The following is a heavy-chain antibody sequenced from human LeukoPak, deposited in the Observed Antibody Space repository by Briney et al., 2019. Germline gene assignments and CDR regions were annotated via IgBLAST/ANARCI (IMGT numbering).Heavy chain of an antibody. D-gene: IGHD3-9*01. Sequence: ASVKVSCKASGYTLTGYYMHWVRQAPGQGLEWLGWINPNSGGTNYAQKFQGRVTMTRDTSISTAYMDLSRLRSDDTAVYYCARGRYDILTLGDYWGQGTLVTVSS. J-gene: IGHJ4*02. CDR2: INPNSGGT. CDR3: ARGRYDILTLGDY. V-gene: IGHV1-2*02. CDR1: GYTLTGYY.